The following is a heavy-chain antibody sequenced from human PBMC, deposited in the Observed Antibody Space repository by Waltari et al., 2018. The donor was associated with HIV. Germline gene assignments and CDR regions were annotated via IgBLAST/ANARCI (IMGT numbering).Heavy chain of an antibody. V-gene: IGHV3-48*03. J-gene: IGHJ3*01. D-gene: IGHD2-21*02. CDR2: MSGSGSTI. CDR3: ARDGHHGVTKRGNAFDL. Sequence: EVQLVESGGGAVQPGGSLRLPCVASRFTFSNYETNWVRQAPGKDGGWISYMSGSGSTIYYADSVKGRFTISRDNAKNSLYLRMNYLTAEDTAIYYCARDGHHGVTKRGNAFDLWGQGTMVTVSP. CDR1: RFTFSNYE.